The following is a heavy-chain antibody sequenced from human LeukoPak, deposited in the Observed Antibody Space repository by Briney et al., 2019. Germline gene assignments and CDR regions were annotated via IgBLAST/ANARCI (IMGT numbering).Heavy chain of an antibody. CDR2: ISAYNGNT. V-gene: IGHV1-18*01. Sequence: ASVKVSCKASGYTFTSYGISWVRQAPGQGLEWMGWISAYNGNTNYAQKLQGRVTMTTDTSTSTAYMELRSLRSDDTAVYYCARDYIVVVPAASGPGSRPRESTPRYYYGKDVWGQGTTVTVSS. CDR1: GYTFTSYG. J-gene: IGHJ6*02. CDR3: ARDYIVVVPAASGPGSRPRESTPRYYYGKDV. D-gene: IGHD2-2*01.